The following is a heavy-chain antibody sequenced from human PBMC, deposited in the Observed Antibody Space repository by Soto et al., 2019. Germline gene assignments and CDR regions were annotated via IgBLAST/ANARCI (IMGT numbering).Heavy chain of an antibody. CDR2: IYYSGST. V-gene: IGHV4-59*08. J-gene: IGHJ6*03. Sequence: PSETLSLTCTVSGCSISSYYWSWIRQPPGKGLEWIGYIYYSGSTNYNPSLKSRVTISVDTSKNQFSLKLSSVTAADTAVYYCARGKAGSYYYYYMDVWGKGTTVTVSS. D-gene: IGHD6-19*01. CDR3: ARGKAGSYYYYYMDV. CDR1: GCSISSYY.